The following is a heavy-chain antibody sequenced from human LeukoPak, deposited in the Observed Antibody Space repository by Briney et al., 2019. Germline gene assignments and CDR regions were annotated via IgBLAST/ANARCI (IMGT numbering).Heavy chain of an antibody. CDR3: ARVPDFWSGSHYYYMDV. D-gene: IGHD3-3*01. Sequence: SVKVSCKASGGTFSSYAISWVRQAPGQGLEWMGGVIPIFGTANYAQKFQGRVTITADESTSTAYMELSSLRSEDTAVYYCARVPDFWSGSHYYYMDVWGKGTAVTVSS. J-gene: IGHJ6*03. CDR2: VIPIFGTA. V-gene: IGHV1-69*13. CDR1: GGTFSSYA.